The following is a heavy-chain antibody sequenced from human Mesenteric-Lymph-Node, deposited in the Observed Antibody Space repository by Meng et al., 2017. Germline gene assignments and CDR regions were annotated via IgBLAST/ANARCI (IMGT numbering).Heavy chain of an antibody. Sequence: QVQLQESGPGLVKPSGTLSLTFDFSGGFISQSNWWGWVRRPPGKGLEWIGEIHHSGSTSYNPSLKRRVTISVDRSKNQFSLKLTSVTAADTAVYFCAREEGGPLDRWGQGTLVTVSS. CDR1: GGFISQSNW. D-gene: IGHD3-16*01. V-gene: IGHV4-4*02. CDR3: AREEGGPLDR. J-gene: IGHJ5*02. CDR2: IHHSGST.